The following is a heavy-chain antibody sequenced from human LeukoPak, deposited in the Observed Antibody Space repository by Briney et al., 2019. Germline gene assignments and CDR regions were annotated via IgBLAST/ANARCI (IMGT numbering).Heavy chain of an antibody. D-gene: IGHD3-22*01. V-gene: IGHV4-59*08. Sequence: SETLSLTCTVSGGSISSYYWSWIRQPPGKGLEWIGYIYYSGSTNYNPSLKSRVTISVDTSKNQFSLKLSSVTAADTAVYYCAGSWGITMIRPFDPFAFDIWGQGTMVTVSS. J-gene: IGHJ3*02. CDR2: IYYSGST. CDR3: AGSWGITMIRPFDPFAFDI. CDR1: GGSISSYY.